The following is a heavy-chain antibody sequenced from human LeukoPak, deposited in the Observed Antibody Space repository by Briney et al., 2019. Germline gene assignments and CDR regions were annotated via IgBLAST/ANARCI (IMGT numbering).Heavy chain of an antibody. CDR1: GFTFSSYG. Sequence: GGSLRLSCAASGFTFSSYGMHWVRQAPGKGLEWVAVLSYDENYKYYADSVKGRFAISRDNSENTLYLQMNSLRGADTAVYYCARYAEYAVSTPCYWGQGTLVTVSA. J-gene: IGHJ4*02. V-gene: IGHV3-30*03. CDR2: LSYDENYK. CDR3: ARYAEYAVSTPCY. D-gene: IGHD2-8*01.